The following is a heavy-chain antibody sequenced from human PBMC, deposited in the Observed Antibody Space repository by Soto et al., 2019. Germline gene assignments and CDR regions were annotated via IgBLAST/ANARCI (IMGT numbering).Heavy chain of an antibody. D-gene: IGHD5-18*01. CDR2: MNPKSGGA. CDR1: GYTFTDYY. CDR3: TRENIENSDGLYDAFDI. V-gene: IGHV1-2*02. Sequence: ASVKVSCQTSGYTFTDYYTHWVRQAPGQGLEWMGWMNPKSGGAYFAQKFQSRVTLTRDTSIGTAYIEVNSLTPDDTAVYFCTRENIENSDGLYDAFDIWGQGKTVTVSS. J-gene: IGHJ3*02.